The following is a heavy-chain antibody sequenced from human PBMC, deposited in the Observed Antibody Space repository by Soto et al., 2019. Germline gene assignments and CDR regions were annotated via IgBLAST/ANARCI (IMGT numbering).Heavy chain of an antibody. J-gene: IGHJ3*02. Sequence: QVQLVQYGAEVKKPGSSVKVSCKASGGTFSTYTIIWVRQAPGQGLEWMGRIIPMLNITNTAQSFQDRVTIIADKSTSTAYLELSTLRSDDTAMYFCTLGSWSAETFDIWGRGTMVTVSS. D-gene: IGHD6-13*01. CDR2: IIPMLNIT. V-gene: IGHV1-69*02. CDR3: TLGSWSAETFDI. CDR1: GGTFSTYT.